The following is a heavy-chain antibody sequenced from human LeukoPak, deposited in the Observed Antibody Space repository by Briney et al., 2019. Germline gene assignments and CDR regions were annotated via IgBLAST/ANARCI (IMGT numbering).Heavy chain of an antibody. CDR2: IYHSGST. J-gene: IGHJ4*02. V-gene: IGHV4-4*02. CDR1: GGSISSSNW. Sequence: SETLSLTCAVSGGSISSSNWWSWVRQPPGKGLEWIGEIYHSGSTYYNPSLKSRVTISVDTSKNQFSLKLSSVTAADTAVYYCARDGVGAIDIPFDYWGQGTLVTVSS. CDR3: ARDGVGAIDIPFDY. D-gene: IGHD1-26*01.